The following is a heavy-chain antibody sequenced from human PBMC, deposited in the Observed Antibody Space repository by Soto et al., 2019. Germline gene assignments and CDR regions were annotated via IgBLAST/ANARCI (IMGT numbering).Heavy chain of an antibody. CDR1: GGSISSYY. V-gene: IGHV4-4*07. D-gene: IGHD3-22*01. J-gene: IGHJ4*02. CDR3: ARESLKESITMTVVVDY. CDR2: IYTSGST. Sequence: SETLSLTCTVPGGSISSYYWSWIRQPAGKGLEWIGRIYTSGSTNYNPSLKSRVTMSVDTSKNQFSLKLSSVTAADTAVYYCARESLKESITMTVVVDYWGQGTLVTVSS.